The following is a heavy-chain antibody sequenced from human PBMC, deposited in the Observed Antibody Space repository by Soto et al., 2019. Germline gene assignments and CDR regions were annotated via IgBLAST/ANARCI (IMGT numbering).Heavy chain of an antibody. Sequence: SEIRSRTCAVSGGSMSTSNWWSWVRQPPGKGLEWIGEVYHSGSTNYNPSFKSRVAMSVDKSKNQFSLKLNSVTAADTALYYCARTSTSGTPFDYWGQGSLVTVSS. J-gene: IGHJ4*02. V-gene: IGHV4-4*02. CDR3: ARTSTSGTPFDY. D-gene: IGHD1-1*01. CDR2: VYHSGST. CDR1: GGSMSTSNW.